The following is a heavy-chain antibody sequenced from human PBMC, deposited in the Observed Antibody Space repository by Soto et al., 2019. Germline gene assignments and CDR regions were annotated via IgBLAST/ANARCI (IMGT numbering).Heavy chain of an antibody. D-gene: IGHD3-10*01. CDR1: GGSMSSGNYY. CDR3: AREGDAFGAPFDY. Sequence: QVQLQESGPGLVKPSQTLSLTCTVSGGSMSSGNYYWSWIRQPPGKGLEWIGYIHYSGSTYYYPSLKSRVTISVDTSKNQFSLKLRSVTAADTAVYYCAREGDAFGAPFDYWGQGTLVTVSS. J-gene: IGHJ4*02. V-gene: IGHV4-30-4*01. CDR2: IHYSGST.